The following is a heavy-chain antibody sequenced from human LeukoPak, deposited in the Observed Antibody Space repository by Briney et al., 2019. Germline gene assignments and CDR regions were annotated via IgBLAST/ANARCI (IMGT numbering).Heavy chain of an antibody. V-gene: IGHV3-48*03. CDR2: ISSSGSTI. J-gene: IGHJ4*02. D-gene: IGHD6-13*01. CDR3: ARVCGSSILSDSYDY. Sequence: GGSLRLSCAASGFTFSSYEMNWVRQAPGKGLEWVSYISSSGSTIYYADSVKGRFTISRHNAKNAQYQRMNSLRDEDTAVYYCARVCGSSILSDSYDYWGQGTLVTVSS. CDR1: GFTFSSYE.